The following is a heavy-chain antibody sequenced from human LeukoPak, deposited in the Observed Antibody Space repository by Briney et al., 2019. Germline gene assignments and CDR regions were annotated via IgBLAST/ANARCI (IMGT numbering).Heavy chain of an antibody. J-gene: IGHJ6*02. D-gene: IGHD6-6*01. Sequence: KPSETLSLTCAVYGGSFSGYYWSWIRQPPGKGLEWIGEINHSGSTNYNPSLKSRVTISVDTSKNQFSLKLSSVTAADTAVYHCARGESSSSPYYYYAMDVWGQGTTVTVSS. V-gene: IGHV4-34*01. CDR2: INHSGST. CDR3: ARGESSSSPYYYYAMDV. CDR1: GGSFSGYY.